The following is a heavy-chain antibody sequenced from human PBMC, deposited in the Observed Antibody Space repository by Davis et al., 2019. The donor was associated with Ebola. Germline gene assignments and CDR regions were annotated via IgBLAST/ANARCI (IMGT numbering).Heavy chain of an antibody. Sequence: GGSLRLSCAASGFTFSSYGMHWVSQAPGKGLEWVAVISYDGSNKYYADSVKGRFTISRDNSKKTLYLQMNSLRAEDTAVYYCARALKEYNWNYGYFDYWGQGTLVTVSS. CDR1: GFTFSSYG. CDR3: ARALKEYNWNYGYFDY. J-gene: IGHJ4*02. CDR2: ISYDGSNK. D-gene: IGHD1-7*01. V-gene: IGHV3-30*03.